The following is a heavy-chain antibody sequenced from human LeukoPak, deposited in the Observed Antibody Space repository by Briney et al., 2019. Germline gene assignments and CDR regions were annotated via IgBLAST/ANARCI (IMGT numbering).Heavy chain of an antibody. CDR1: GFTFDDYA. J-gene: IGHJ4*02. CDR3: ARTANFAAGYYIDY. Sequence: PGGSLRLSCAASGFTFDDYAMHWVRQAPGKGLEWVSSISGSSRHKYYADSVKGRFTISRDNAKNSLYLRMNSLRAEDTAVYYCARTANFAAGYYIDYWGQGTLVTVSS. CDR2: ISGSSRHK. V-gene: IGHV3-21*01. D-gene: IGHD6-13*01.